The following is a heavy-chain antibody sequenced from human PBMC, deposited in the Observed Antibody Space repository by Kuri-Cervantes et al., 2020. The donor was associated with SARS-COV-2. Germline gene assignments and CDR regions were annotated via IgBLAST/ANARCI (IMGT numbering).Heavy chain of an antibody. CDR3: ARLGSGWPGIDF. CDR2: INYSGSS. V-gene: IGHV4-61*08. CDR1: GGSISSGGYY. J-gene: IGHJ4*02. Sequence: ESLKISCTVSGGSISSGGYYWSWIRQPPGKGLEWIGFINYSGSSNYNPSLKSRVSISVDTSKNQFSLRLSSVTAADTAVYYCARLGSGWPGIDFWGQGTLVTVSS. D-gene: IGHD6-19*01.